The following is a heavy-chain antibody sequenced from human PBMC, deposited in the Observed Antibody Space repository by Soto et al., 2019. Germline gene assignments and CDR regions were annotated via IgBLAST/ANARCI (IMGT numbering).Heavy chain of an antibody. CDR3: ARDPNGSGLFDY. CDR2: IYYSGST. Sequence: QVQLQESGPGLVKPSQTLSLTCTVSGGSISSGGYYWSWIRQHPGKGLEWIGNIYYSGSTYYNPSPKSRFTISVDTSKNQFSLKLSSVTAADTAVYYCARDPNGSGLFDYWGQGTLVTVSS. V-gene: IGHV4-31*03. D-gene: IGHD3-16*01. J-gene: IGHJ4*02. CDR1: GGSISSGGYY.